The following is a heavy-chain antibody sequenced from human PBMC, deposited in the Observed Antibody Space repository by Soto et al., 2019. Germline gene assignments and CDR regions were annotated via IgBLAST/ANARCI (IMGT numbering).Heavy chain of an antibody. J-gene: IGHJ6*04. CDR3: AGHCSSSSCRYSLDQHYGMDI. Sequence: ETLSLTFTFSGSSMSSYYWSWIQRPPGQGLEWIGYIYYSGTTNYNPSLKSLVTISVDTSKNQFSLKLSSVTAADTAVYYCAGHCSSSSCRYSLDQHYGMDIWAKGTTVTVSS. D-gene: IGHD2-2*01. CDR1: GSSMSSYY. V-gene: IGHV4-59*01. CDR2: IYYSGTT.